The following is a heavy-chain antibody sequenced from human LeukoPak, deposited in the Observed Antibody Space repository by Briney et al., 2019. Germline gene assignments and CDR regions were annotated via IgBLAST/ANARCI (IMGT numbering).Heavy chain of an antibody. CDR3: AKGSRGFVDY. CDR1: GFTFSSYE. D-gene: IGHD3-10*01. CDR2: ISGSGGST. J-gene: IGHJ4*02. V-gene: IGHV3-23*01. Sequence: GGSLRLSCAASGFTFSSYEMNWVRQAPGKGLEWVSAISGSGGSTYYADSVKGRFTISRDNSKNTLYLQMNSLRAEDTAVYYCAKGSRGFVDYWGQGTLVTVSS.